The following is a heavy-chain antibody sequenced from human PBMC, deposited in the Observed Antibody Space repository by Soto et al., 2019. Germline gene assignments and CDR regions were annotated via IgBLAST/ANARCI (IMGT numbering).Heavy chain of an antibody. Sequence: GGSLRLSCAASGFTVSSNYMNWVRQAPGKGLEWVSVIYTGGRSYYADSVKGRFIISRDNSKNTLYLQMSSLGAEDTAVYYCARGLWFGDAVSYYGLDVWGRGTTVTVSS. CDR2: IYTGGRS. D-gene: IGHD3-10*01. V-gene: IGHV3-66*01. CDR3: ARGLWFGDAVSYYGLDV. CDR1: GFTVSSNY. J-gene: IGHJ6*02.